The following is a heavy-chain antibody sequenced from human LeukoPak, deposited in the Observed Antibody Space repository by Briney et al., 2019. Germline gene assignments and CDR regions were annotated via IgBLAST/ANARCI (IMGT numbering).Heavy chain of an antibody. J-gene: IGHJ4*02. Sequence: SETLPLTCAVYGGSFSGYYWSWIRQPPGKGLEWIGEINHSGSTNYNPSLKSRVTISVDTSKNQFSLKLSSVTAADTAVYYCARGAGYYYDSSGYYYLDYWGQGTLVTVSS. CDR1: GGSFSGYY. CDR3: ARGAGYYYDSSGYYYLDY. V-gene: IGHV4-34*01. D-gene: IGHD3-22*01. CDR2: INHSGST.